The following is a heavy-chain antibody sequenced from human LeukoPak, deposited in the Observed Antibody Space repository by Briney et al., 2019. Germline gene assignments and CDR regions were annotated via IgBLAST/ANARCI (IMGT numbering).Heavy chain of an antibody. CDR3: ARDSSMGYCRGGSCYSRAFDI. D-gene: IGHD2-15*01. CDR1: GGTFSSYA. CDR2: IIPIFGTA. Sequence: SSVKVSCKASGGTFSSYAISWVRLAPGQGLEWMGVIIPIFGTANYAQKFQGRVTITADESTSTAYMELSSLGSEDTAVYYCARDSSMGYCRGGSCYSRAFDIWGQGTMVTVSS. J-gene: IGHJ3*02. V-gene: IGHV1-69*01.